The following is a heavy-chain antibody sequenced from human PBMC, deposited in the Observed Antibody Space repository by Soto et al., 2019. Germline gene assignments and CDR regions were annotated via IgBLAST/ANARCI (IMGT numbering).Heavy chain of an antibody. J-gene: IGHJ4*02. CDR1: GFTFSNAW. V-gene: IGHV3-15*01. Sequence: GGSLRLSCAASGFTFSNAWMSWVRQAPGKGLEWVGRIKSKTDGGTTDYAAPVKGRFTISRDDSKNTLYLQMNSLKTEDTAVYYCTTDSPSSSWYGFDYWGQGTLVTVPS. D-gene: IGHD6-13*01. CDR3: TTDSPSSSWYGFDY. CDR2: IKSKTDGGTT.